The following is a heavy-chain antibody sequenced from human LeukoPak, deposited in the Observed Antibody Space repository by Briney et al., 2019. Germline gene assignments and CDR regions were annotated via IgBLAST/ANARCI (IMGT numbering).Heavy chain of an antibody. V-gene: IGHV3-30*18. J-gene: IGHJ4*02. Sequence: PGGSLRLSCAASGFTFSSYGMHWVRQAPDKGLEWVAVISYDGSNKYYADSVKGRFTISRDNPKNTLYLQMNSLRAEDTAVYYCAKDLTSDIVVMIAAHYWGQGTLVTVSS. CDR2: ISYDGSNK. CDR1: GFTFSSYG. D-gene: IGHD2-15*01. CDR3: AKDLTSDIVVMIAAHY.